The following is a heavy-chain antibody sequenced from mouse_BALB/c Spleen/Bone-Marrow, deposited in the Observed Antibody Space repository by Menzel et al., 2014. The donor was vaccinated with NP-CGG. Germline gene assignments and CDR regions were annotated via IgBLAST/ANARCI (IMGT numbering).Heavy chain of an antibody. Sequence: QVQLQQSGPELVRPGVSVKISCKGSGYTFTDYAMHWVKQSHAKSLEWIGVISTYSGNTNYNQKFKGKATMTVDKSTSTAYIELDRLTSEDSAIYYCARPIYYGNYEGFAYWGQGTLVTVSA. J-gene: IGHJ3*01. CDR3: ARPIYYGNYEGFAY. V-gene: IGHV1-67*01. D-gene: IGHD2-1*01. CDR2: ISTYSGNT. CDR1: GYTFTDYA.